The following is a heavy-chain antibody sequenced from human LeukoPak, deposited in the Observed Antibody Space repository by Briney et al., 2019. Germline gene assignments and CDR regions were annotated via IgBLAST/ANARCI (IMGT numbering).Heavy chain of an antibody. D-gene: IGHD1-7*01. CDR3: ARDGTGTTAGGLDY. Sequence: GGSMRLSCAASGFIFTDYWMHWVRQGPGKELVWVARISGDGRGTTYVDSVKGRFTISRDNAKSTAFLQMKSLRAEDTAVYYCARDGTGTTAGGLDYWGQGTLVTVSS. V-gene: IGHV3-74*01. J-gene: IGHJ4*02. CDR1: GFIFTDYW. CDR2: ISGDGRGT.